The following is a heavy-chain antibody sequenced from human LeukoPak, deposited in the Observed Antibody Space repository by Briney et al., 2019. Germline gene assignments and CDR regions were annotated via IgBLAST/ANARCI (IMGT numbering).Heavy chain of an antibody. D-gene: IGHD3-10*01. CDR3: ARTTLYYGSGSYAFDI. V-gene: IGHV5-51*01. CDR2: IYPGDSDT. J-gene: IGHJ3*02. Sequence: GESLKISCKGSGYSFTSYWIGWVRQMPGKGLEWMGIIYPGDSDTRYSPSFQGQVTISADKSISTAYLQWSSLKASDTAMYYCARTTLYYGSGSYAFDIWGQGTMVTVSS. CDR1: GYSFTSYW.